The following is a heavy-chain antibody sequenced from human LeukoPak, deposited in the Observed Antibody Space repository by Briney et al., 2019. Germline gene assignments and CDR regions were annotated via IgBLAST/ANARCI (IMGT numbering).Heavy chain of an antibody. J-gene: IGHJ4*02. V-gene: IGHV4-61*01. CDR3: ARVRYYYGSGSYSDY. D-gene: IGHD3-10*01. CDR2: IYYSGNT. Sequence: SETLSLTCTVSGGSVSSGSYYWSRIRQPPGKGLEWIGYIYYSGNTNYNPSLKSRVTISVDTSKNQFSLKLNSVTAADTAVYYCARVRYYYGSGSYSDYWGQGTLVTVSS. CDR1: GGSVSSGSYY.